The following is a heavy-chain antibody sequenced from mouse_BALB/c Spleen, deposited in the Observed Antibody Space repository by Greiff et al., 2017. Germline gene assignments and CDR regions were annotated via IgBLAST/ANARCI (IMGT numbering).Heavy chain of an antibody. CDR2: ISSGGSYT. D-gene: IGHD1-1*01. V-gene: IGHV5-9-3*01. CDR1: GFTFSSYA. Sequence: EVKLVESGGGLVKPGGSLKLSCAASGFTFSSYAMSWVRQTPEKRLEWVATISSGGSYTYYPDSVKGRFTISRDNAKNTLYLQMSSLRSEDTAMYYCARQGNYGSSPAWFAYWGQGTLVTVSA. CDR3: ARQGNYGSSPAWFAY. J-gene: IGHJ3*01.